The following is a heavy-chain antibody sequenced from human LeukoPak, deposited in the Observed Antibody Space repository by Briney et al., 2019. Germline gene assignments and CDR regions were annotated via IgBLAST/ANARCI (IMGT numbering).Heavy chain of an antibody. CDR1: GFTFSSYA. CDR2: IRVGGST. V-gene: IGHV3-23*01. CDR3: ARGLFYDSSGGDAFDI. D-gene: IGHD3-22*01. J-gene: IGHJ3*02. Sequence: GGSLRLSCTTSGFTFSSYALSWVRQAPGKGLEWVSGIRVGGSTYYPDSVTGRFTISRDNSENTLYLQMSGLRAEDTAVYYCARGLFYDSSGGDAFDIWGQGTMVTVSS.